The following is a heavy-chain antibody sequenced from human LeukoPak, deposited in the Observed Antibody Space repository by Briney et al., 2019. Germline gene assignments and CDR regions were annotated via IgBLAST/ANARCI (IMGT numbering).Heavy chain of an antibody. Sequence: GGSLRLSCAASGFTFSSYSMNWVRQAPGKGLEWVSSISSSSSYIYYADSVKGRFTISRDNAKNSLYLQMNSLRAEDTAVYYCARGISTMAGGDYWGQGTLVTVSS. V-gene: IGHV3-21*01. CDR2: ISSSSSYI. J-gene: IGHJ4*02. D-gene: IGHD3-10*01. CDR3: ARGISTMAGGDY. CDR1: GFTFSSYS.